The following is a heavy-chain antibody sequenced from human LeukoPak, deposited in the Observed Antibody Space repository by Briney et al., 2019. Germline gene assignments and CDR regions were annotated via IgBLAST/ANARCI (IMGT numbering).Heavy chain of an antibody. CDR1: GFTLSSYA. D-gene: IGHD2-21*01. CDR2: IRSKAFGGTT. V-gene: IGHV3-49*04. CDR3: ARIILWNYLDC. Sequence: GGSLRLSCAASGFTLSSYAMSWVRQAPGKGLEWVGFIRSKAFGGTTEYAASVKGRFTVSRDDSKSIAYLQMSSLKTEDTAVYYCARIILWNYLDCWGQGTLVTVSS. J-gene: IGHJ4*02.